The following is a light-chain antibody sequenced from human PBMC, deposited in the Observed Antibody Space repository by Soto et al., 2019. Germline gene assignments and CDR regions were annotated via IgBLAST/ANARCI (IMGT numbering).Light chain of an antibody. CDR3: QQYDNLPLT. Sequence: DIQMTQSPSTLSASVGDRVAITCRASQSIRTYLAWYQQVPGKAPKLLIYDASNWETGVPSRFSGGGSGTDFIFTISSLQPEDIATYYCQQYDNLPLTFGGGTKVDIK. CDR2: DAS. J-gene: IGKJ4*01. CDR1: QSIRTY. V-gene: IGKV1-33*01.